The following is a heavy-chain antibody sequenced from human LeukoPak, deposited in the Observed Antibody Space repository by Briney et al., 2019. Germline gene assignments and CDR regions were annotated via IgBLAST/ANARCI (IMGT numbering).Heavy chain of an antibody. Sequence: GASVKVSCKASGYTFTGYYMHWVRQAPGQGLEWMGRINPNSGGTNYAQKLQGRVTMTTDTSTSTAYMELRSLRSDDTAVYYCARDPRITIFGVSGAARFDPWGQGTLVTVSS. J-gene: IGHJ5*02. V-gene: IGHV1-2*06. CDR3: ARDPRITIFGVSGAARFDP. CDR2: INPNSGGT. CDR1: GYTFTGYY. D-gene: IGHD3-3*01.